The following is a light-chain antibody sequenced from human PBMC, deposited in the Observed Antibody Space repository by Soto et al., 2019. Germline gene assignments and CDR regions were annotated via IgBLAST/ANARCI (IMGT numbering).Light chain of an antibody. CDR1: SIDVGGYNY. CDR2: AVT. V-gene: IGLV2-14*01. Sequence: QSALTQPASVSGSPGQSITISCTGTSIDVGGYNYVSWYQQHPGKAPKLMIYAVTDRPSGVSSRFSGSKSGNTASLTISGLKAEDEADYSCSSYTSSSTLFGTGTKLTVL. J-gene: IGLJ1*01. CDR3: SSYTSSSTL.